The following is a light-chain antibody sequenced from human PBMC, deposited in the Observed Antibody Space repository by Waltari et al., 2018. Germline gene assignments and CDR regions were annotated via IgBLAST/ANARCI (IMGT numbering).Light chain of an antibody. V-gene: IGKV4-1*01. J-gene: IGKJ3*01. CDR1: QTALDSSNNRNY. CDR2: WAS. CDR3: QQYYSPPPLFT. Sequence: DIVMTQSPDSLAVSLVERATINCKSSQTALDSSNNRNYLAWYQQKPGQPPKLLIYWASSRESGVPDRFSGSGSGTDFTLTITSLQAEDVAVYYCQQYYSPPPLFTFGPGTKVDIK.